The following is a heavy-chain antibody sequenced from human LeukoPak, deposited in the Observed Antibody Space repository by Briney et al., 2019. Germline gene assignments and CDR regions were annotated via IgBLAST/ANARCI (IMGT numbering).Heavy chain of an antibody. CDR3: ARMSVTTLGLDY. J-gene: IGHJ4*02. Sequence: GESLKISCEASGYSFRNYWIAWVRQMPGKGPECMGLIYPADSDTRYSPSFQGQVTISADKSISAAYLQWSSLKASDTAMYYCARMSVTTLGLDYWGQGTLATVSS. V-gene: IGHV5-51*01. CDR2: IYPADSDT. CDR1: GYSFRNYW. D-gene: IGHD4-17*01.